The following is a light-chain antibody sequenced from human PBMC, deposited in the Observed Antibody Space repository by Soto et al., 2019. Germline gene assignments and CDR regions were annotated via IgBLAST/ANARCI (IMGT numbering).Light chain of an antibody. Sequence: EIVLTQSPGTLSLSPGERATLSCRASQSLSTFLAWYQQKPGQAPRLLIYDATNRATGIPARFSGSGSGTDFTLTINSLEPEDSAVYFCQQRANWPRTLGQGTKVDIK. CDR2: DAT. CDR3: QQRANWPRT. J-gene: IGKJ2*01. CDR1: QSLSTF. V-gene: IGKV3-11*01.